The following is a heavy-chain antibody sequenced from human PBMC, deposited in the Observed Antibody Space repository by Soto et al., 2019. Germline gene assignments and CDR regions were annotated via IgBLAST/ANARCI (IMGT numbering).Heavy chain of an antibody. Sequence: QVQLQESGPGLVKPSQTLSLTCTVSGGSISSGDYYWSWIRQPPGKGLEWIGYIYYSGSAYYNPSLKSRVTISVDTSKNQFSLKLSSVTAADTAVYYCARAYYDSSGYWLYFDYWGQGTLVTVSS. D-gene: IGHD3-22*01. J-gene: IGHJ4*02. CDR2: IYYSGSA. V-gene: IGHV4-30-4*01. CDR1: GGSISSGDYY. CDR3: ARAYYDSSGYWLYFDY.